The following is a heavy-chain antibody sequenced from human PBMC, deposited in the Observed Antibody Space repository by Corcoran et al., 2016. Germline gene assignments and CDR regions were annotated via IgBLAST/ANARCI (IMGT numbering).Heavy chain of an antibody. CDR2: ISWDGGST. V-gene: IGHV3-43*01. J-gene: IGHJ6*02. CDR1: GFTFDDYT. Sequence: EVQLVESGGVVVQPGGSLRLSCAASGFTFDDYTMHWVRQAPGKGLEWVSLISWDGGSTYYADSVKGRFTISRDNSKNSLYLQMNSLRTEDTALYYCAKDMGAGDVVVPAGWVGYYGMDVWGQGTTVTVSS. D-gene: IGHD2-2*01. CDR3: AKDMGAGDVVVPAGWVGYYGMDV.